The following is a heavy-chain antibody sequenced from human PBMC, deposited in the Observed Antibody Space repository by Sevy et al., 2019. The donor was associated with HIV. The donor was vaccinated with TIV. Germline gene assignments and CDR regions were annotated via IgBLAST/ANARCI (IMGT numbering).Heavy chain of an antibody. CDR2: INWNSDNI. CDR1: GFMFDDYT. J-gene: IGHJ6*02. CDR3: AKANETGIALGGTDGIDV. D-gene: IGHD6-19*01. Sequence: GGSLRLSCAASGFMFDDYTMHWVRQVPGKGPEWDSSINWNSDNIGYADSVKGRFTISRNNAKSSLYLQMNSLRADDTALYYCAKANETGIALGGTDGIDVWGQGTTVTVSS. V-gene: IGHV3-9*01.